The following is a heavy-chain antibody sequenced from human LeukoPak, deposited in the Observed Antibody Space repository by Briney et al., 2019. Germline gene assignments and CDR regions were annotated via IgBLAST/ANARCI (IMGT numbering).Heavy chain of an antibody. CDR3: AKGGYDYVEVAYFDY. CDR2: IIGSSGST. D-gene: IGHD5-12*01. CDR1: GFTFSNYA. J-gene: IGHJ4*02. V-gene: IGHV3-23*01. Sequence: PGGSLRLSCAASGFTFSNYAMNRVRQAPGKGLEWVSTIIGSSGSTFYADSVKGRFTISKDTSKNTLYLHMSSLRADDTAVYYCAKGGYDYVEVAYFDYWGQGTLVTVSS.